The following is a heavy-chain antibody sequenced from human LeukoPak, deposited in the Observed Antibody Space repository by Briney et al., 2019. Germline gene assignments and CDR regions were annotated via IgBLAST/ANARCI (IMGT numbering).Heavy chain of an antibody. Sequence: SETLSLTCSFSGAPISLYYWSWIRQPPGKGLEWIGYTYFTGNSNYNSTLKSRVNMAIDTSKKQLSLNLSAVTAADTAVYYCASLHIRHLTLEVWGRGTTVTVSS. J-gene: IGHJ6*02. CDR3: ASLHIRHLTLEV. CDR2: TYFTGNS. CDR1: GAPISLYY. V-gene: IGHV4-59*01. D-gene: IGHD3-3*02.